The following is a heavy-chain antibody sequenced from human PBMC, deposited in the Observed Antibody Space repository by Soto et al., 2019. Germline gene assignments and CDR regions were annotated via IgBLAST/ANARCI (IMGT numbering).Heavy chain of an antibody. V-gene: IGHV3-7*03. CDR3: AGDDWDRARKGSYYYGMDV. D-gene: IGHD2-21*01. CDR2: IKQDGSEK. CDR1: GFTFSSYW. Sequence: EVQLVESGGGLVQPGGSLRLSCAASGFTFSSYWMSWVRQAPGKGLEWVANIKQDGSEKYYVDSVKGRFTISRDNAKNSLYLQMNSLRAEDTAVYYCAGDDWDRARKGSYYYGMDVWGQGTTVTVSS. J-gene: IGHJ6*02.